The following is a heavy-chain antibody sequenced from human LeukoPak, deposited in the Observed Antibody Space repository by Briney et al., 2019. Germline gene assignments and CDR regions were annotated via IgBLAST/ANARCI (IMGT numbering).Heavy chain of an antibody. CDR1: GFTFSSYA. V-gene: IGHV3-21*04. Sequence: GGSLRLSCAASGFTFSSYAMSWVRQAPGKGLEWVSAISSSGSTIYYADSVKGRFTISRDNAKNSLYLQMNSLRAEDTAVYYCARCCEYGDFFDYWGQGTLVTVSS. D-gene: IGHD4-17*01. CDR3: ARCCEYGDFFDY. J-gene: IGHJ4*02. CDR2: ISSSGSTI.